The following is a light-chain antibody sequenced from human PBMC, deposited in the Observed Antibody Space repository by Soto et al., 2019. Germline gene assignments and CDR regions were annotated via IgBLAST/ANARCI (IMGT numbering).Light chain of an antibody. CDR1: QSVSSY. CDR2: DAS. Sequence: EIVLTQSPATLSLSPGERATLSCRASQSVSSYLDWYQQKPGQAPRLLIYDASNRATGIPARFSGSGSGTDFTLTITSLEPEDFAVYYCQQRSNSLTFGPGNKVDIK. V-gene: IGKV3-11*01. J-gene: IGKJ3*01. CDR3: QQRSNSLT.